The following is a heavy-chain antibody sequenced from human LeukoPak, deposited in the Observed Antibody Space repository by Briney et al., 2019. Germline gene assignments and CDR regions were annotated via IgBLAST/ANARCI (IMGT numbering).Heavy chain of an antibody. Sequence: GGSLRLSCAASGFTFSSYWMSWVRQAPGKGLEWVANIKQDGSEKYYVDCVKGRFTISRDNAKNSLYLQMNSLGAEDTAVYYCARDRQRITIFGVVIGVGAFDIWGQGTMVTVSS. CDR2: IKQDGSEK. CDR3: ARDRQRITIFGVVIGVGAFDI. V-gene: IGHV3-7*01. CDR1: GFTFSSYW. D-gene: IGHD3-3*01. J-gene: IGHJ3*02.